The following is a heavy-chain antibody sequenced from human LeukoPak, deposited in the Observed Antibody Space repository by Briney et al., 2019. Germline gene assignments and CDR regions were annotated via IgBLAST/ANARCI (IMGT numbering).Heavy chain of an antibody. V-gene: IGHV4-39*01. CDR3: ASLRYGSGSAFDY. Sequence: PSETLSLTCTVSGGSISSSSYYWGWIRQPPGKGLEWIGSIYYSGSTYYNPSLKSRVTISVDTSKNQFSLKLSSVTAADTAVYYCASLRYGSGSAFDYWGQGTLVTVSS. CDR2: IYYSGST. J-gene: IGHJ4*02. CDR1: GGSISSSSYY. D-gene: IGHD3-10*01.